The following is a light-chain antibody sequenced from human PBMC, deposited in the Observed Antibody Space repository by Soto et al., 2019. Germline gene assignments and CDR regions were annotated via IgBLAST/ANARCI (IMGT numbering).Light chain of an antibody. V-gene: IGKV1-5*01. J-gene: IGKJ3*01. CDR3: QQYNSYPYA. Sequence: DIPMTQSPSTLSASVGDRVTITCRASQSISSWLAWYQQKPGKAPKLLIYDASSLESGVPARFSGSGSGTEFTRTISSLQPDDVAAYYCQQYNSYPYAFGPGTKVDIK. CDR2: DAS. CDR1: QSISSW.